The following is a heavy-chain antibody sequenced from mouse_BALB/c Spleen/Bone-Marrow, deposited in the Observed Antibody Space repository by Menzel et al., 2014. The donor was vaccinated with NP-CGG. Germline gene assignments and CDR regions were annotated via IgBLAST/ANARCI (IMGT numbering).Heavy chain of an antibody. CDR2: IYPGDGDT. CDR3: ARGGISVDY. J-gene: IGHJ2*01. Sequence: QVQLQQSGAELVRPGSSVKISCESSGYVFSTYWINWVKQRPGQGLEWIGQIYPGDGDTDYNGKFKDKATLTPDKSSNTAYMQLSSLASEDSAVYCCARGGISVDYWGQGTTLTVSS. V-gene: IGHV1-80*01. CDR1: GYVFSTYW.